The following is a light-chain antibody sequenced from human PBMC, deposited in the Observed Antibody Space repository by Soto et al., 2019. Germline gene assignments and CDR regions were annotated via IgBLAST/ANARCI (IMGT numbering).Light chain of an antibody. CDR2: GAS. CDR1: QSVATI. CDR3: HHSGT. Sequence: EIVMTQSPITLSVSPGERATLSCRASQSVATILAWYQQKPGQAPRFLIAGASTRATGIPARFSGSGSGTEFTLTISSLQSEDFAVYYCHHSGTFGQGTKVEIK. V-gene: IGKV3-15*01. J-gene: IGKJ1*01.